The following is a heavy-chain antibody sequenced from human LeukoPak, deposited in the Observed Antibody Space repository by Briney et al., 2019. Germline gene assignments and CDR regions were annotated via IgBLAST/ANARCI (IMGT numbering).Heavy chain of an antibody. CDR1: GFTFSSYA. CDR3: AKGGGGSGYSSPTDY. CDR2: ISGSGGST. D-gene: IGHD3-3*01. Sequence: SGGSLRLSCAASGFTFSSYAMSWVRQAPGKGLEWVSAISGSGGSTYYADSVKGRFTISRDNSKNTLYLQMNSRRAEDTAVYYWAKGGGGSGYSSPTDYWGQGTLVTVSS. J-gene: IGHJ4*02. V-gene: IGHV3-23*01.